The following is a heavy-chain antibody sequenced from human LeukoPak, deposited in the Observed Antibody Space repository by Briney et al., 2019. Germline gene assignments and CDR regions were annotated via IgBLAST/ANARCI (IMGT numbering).Heavy chain of an antibody. V-gene: IGHV3-23*01. CDR2: SGTYGRA. D-gene: IGHD5-24*01. CDR3: ARGMDGYGPDAFDI. J-gene: IGHJ3*02. CDR1: GFTFSSNV. Sequence: GGSLRLSCVASGFTFSSNVLNWVRQAPGKGLEWVSVSGTYGRAQYADSVKGRFTISRDSSKNTLYLQINSLRVEDTAVYYCARGMDGYGPDAFDIWGQGTMVTVSS.